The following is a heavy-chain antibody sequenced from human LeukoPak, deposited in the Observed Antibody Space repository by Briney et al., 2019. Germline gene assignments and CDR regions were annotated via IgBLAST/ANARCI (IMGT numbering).Heavy chain of an antibody. V-gene: IGHV4-34*01. CDR1: GGSFSGYY. D-gene: IGHD2-2*01. J-gene: IGHJ4*02. Sequence: SETLSLTCAVYGGSFSGYYWSWIRQPPGKGLGWIGSIYYSGSTYYNPSLKSRVTISVDTSKNQFSLKLSSVTAADTAVYYCARHRDIVVVPAASPIGYWGQGTLVTVSS. CDR3: ARHRDIVVVPAASPIGY. CDR2: IYYSGST.